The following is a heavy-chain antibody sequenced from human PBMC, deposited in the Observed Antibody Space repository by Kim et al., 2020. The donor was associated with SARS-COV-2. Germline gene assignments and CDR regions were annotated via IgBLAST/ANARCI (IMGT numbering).Heavy chain of an antibody. D-gene: IGHD3-10*01. V-gene: IGHV3-11*03. CDR2: ISSSSYT. Sequence: GGSLRLSCAASGFTFSDYYMSWIRQAPGKGLEWVSYISSSSYTNYADSVKGRFTISRDNAKNSLYLQMNSLRAEDTAVYYCARKGHYGSGSSLNYYYYGMDVWGQGTTVTVSS. J-gene: IGHJ6*02. CDR1: GFTFSDYY. CDR3: ARKGHYGSGSSLNYYYYGMDV.